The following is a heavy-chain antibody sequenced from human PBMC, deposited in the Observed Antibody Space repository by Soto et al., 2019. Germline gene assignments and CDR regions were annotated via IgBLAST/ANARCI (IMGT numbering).Heavy chain of an antibody. CDR3: ARDLDDCGGDCPKGWFDP. V-gene: IGHV1-69*12. CDR2: IIPIFGTA. D-gene: IGHD2-21*02. CDR1: GGTFSSYA. Sequence: QVQLVQSGAEVKKPGSSVKVSCKASGGTFSSYAISWVRQAPGQGLEWMGGIIPIFGTANYAQKFQGRVTITADESTSTAYMELSSLSAEDTAVYYCARDLDDCGGDCPKGWFDPWGQGTLVTVSS. J-gene: IGHJ5*02.